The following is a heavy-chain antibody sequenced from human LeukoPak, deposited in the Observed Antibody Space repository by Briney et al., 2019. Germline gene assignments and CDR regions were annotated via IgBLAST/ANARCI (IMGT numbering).Heavy chain of an antibody. CDR2: IKGDGSST. J-gene: IGHJ4*02. CDR1: GFTFSSYW. Sequence: GGSLRLSRAASGFTFSSYWMPWVRHTPGKGLVWVSRIKGDGSSTSYADSVKGRFTISRDNAKNTLYLQMNSLRAEDTAVYYCARDGYSFGHDFDYWGQGTLVTVSS. V-gene: IGHV3-74*01. D-gene: IGHD5-18*01. CDR3: ARDGYSFGHDFDY.